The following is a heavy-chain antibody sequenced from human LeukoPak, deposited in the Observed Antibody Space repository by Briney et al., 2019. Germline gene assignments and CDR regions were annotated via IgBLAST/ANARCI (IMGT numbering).Heavy chain of an antibody. V-gene: IGHV3-53*04. CDR3: ARDTLYSSGWYGSLLDYYYYGMDV. CDR2: IYSGGST. CDR1: GFTVSSNY. Sequence: GGSLRLSCAASGFTVSSNYMSWVRQAPGKGLVWVSVIYSGGSTYYADSVKGRFTISRHNSKNTLYLQMNSLRAEDTAVYYCARDTLYSSGWYGSLLDYYYYGMDVWGQGTTVTVSS. D-gene: IGHD6-19*01. J-gene: IGHJ6*02.